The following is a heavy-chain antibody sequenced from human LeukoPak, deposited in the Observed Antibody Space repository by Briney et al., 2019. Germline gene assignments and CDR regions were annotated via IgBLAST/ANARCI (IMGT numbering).Heavy chain of an antibody. D-gene: IGHD2-15*01. Sequence: PGGSLRLSCAASGFTFSSHWMHWVRQAPGKGLVWVSGISSDGSRPRYADSVNGRFTISRDNSKDTLYLQMNSLRVEDTALYYCAKGGEICSGGSCSPGYWGQGTLVTVSS. CDR1: GFTFSSHW. CDR2: ISSDGSRP. CDR3: AKGGEICSGGSCSPGY. V-gene: IGHV3-74*01. J-gene: IGHJ4*02.